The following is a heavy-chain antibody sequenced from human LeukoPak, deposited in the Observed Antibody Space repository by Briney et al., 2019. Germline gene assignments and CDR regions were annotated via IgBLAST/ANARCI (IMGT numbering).Heavy chain of an antibody. CDR2: ISSNGGST. CDR1: GFTFSSYA. V-gene: IGHV3-64*01. Sequence: GSLRLSCAASGFTFSSYAMHWARQAPGKGLEYVSAISSNGGSTYYANSVKGRFTISRDNSKNTLYLQMGSLRAEDMAVYYCARVTYYYDSSGYMGYYFDYWGQGTLVTVSS. CDR3: ARVTYYYDSSGYMGYYFDY. D-gene: IGHD3-22*01. J-gene: IGHJ4*02.